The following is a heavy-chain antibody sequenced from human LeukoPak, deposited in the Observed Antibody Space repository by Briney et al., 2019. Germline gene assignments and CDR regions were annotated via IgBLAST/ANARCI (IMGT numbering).Heavy chain of an antibody. Sequence: SGTLSLTCAVSGGSISSSNWWSWVRQPPGEGLEWIGEIYHSGSTNYNPSLKSRVTISVDKSKNQFSLKLSSVTAADTAVYYCARIGVGATTRAPLDYWGQGTLVTVSS. CDR2: IYHSGST. D-gene: IGHD1-26*01. V-gene: IGHV4-4*02. CDR3: ARIGVGATTRAPLDY. CDR1: GGSISSSNW. J-gene: IGHJ4*02.